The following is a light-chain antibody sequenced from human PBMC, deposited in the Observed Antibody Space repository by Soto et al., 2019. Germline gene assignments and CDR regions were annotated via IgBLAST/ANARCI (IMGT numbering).Light chain of an antibody. V-gene: IGKV3-15*01. J-gene: IGKJ4*01. CDR2: GAS. CDR3: QQYNNWPRLT. CDR1: QRVSRN. Sequence: EIVMTQSPATLSVSPGERATLSCRASQRVSRNLAWYQQKPGQAPRLLIYGASTRATSIPARFSGSGSGTEFTLIIRSLQSEDFAVYYCQQYNNWPRLTFGGGTKVEIK.